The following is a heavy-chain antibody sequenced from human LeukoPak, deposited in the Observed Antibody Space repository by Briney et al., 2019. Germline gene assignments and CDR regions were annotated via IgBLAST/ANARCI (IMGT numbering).Heavy chain of an antibody. CDR2: NIPILGIA. V-gene: IGHV1-69*04. CDR1: GGTFSSYA. J-gene: IGHJ6*02. CDR3: ARTMVRGVIISGIYYYGMDV. D-gene: IGHD3-10*01. Sequence: SVKVSCKASGGTFSSYAISWVRQAPGQGLEWMGRNIPILGIANYAQKFQGRVTITADKSTSTAYMELSSLRSEDTAVYYCARTMVRGVIISGIYYYGMDVWGQGTTVTVSS.